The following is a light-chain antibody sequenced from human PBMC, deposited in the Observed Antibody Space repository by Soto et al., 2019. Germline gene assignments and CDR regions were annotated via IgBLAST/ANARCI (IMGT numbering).Light chain of an antibody. V-gene: IGKV1-39*01. CDR2: AAS. J-gene: IGKJ1*01. Sequence: DIQMTQSPSSLSTSIGDRVTITCRASQSISNYLNWYQQKPGKAPKLLIYAASSLQSGVPSRFSGSGSGTDFTLTISTLQPEDFATYYCQQSDSHPRTFGQGTKVDIK. CDR1: QSISNY. CDR3: QQSDSHPRT.